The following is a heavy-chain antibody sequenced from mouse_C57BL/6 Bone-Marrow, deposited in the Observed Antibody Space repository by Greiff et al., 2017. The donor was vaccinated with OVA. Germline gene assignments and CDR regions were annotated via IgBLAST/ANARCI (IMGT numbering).Heavy chain of an antibody. J-gene: IGHJ2*01. Sequence: EVQLVESGPGLVKPSQSLSLTCSVTGYSITSGYYWNWIRQFPGNKLEWMGYISYDGSNNYNPSLKNRISITRDTSKNQFFLKLNSVTTEDTATYYCAREGSSGYLDYWGQGTTLTVSS. D-gene: IGHD3-2*02. CDR2: ISYDGSN. CDR1: GYSITSGYY. V-gene: IGHV3-6*01. CDR3: AREGSSGYLDY.